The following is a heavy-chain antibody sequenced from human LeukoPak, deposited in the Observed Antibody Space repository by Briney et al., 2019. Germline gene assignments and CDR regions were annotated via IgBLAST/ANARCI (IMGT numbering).Heavy chain of an antibody. CDR1: GYTFTSYG. CDR2: INVYDGKT. Sequence: GASVNVSCKASGYTFTSYGICWVRQAPGQGLEWMGWINVYDGKTDYAQKVQDRVTMTTDISTNTAYMELRSLRSDDTAVYFCVRVSATGDYWGQGTLVTVSS. D-gene: IGHD3-10*01. CDR3: VRVSATGDY. V-gene: IGHV1-18*01. J-gene: IGHJ4*02.